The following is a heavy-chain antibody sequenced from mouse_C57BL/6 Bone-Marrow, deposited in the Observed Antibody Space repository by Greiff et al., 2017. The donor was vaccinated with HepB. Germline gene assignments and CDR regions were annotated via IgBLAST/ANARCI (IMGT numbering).Heavy chain of an antibody. CDR2: ICPGDGDT. Sequence: QVQLQQSGAELVKPGASVKISCKASGYAFSSYWMNWVKQRPGKGLEWIGQICPGDGDTNYNGKFKGKATLTADKSSSTAYMQLSSLTSEDSAVYFCARWGSSTYWYFDVWGTGTTVTVSS. CDR1: GYAFSSYW. J-gene: IGHJ1*03. V-gene: IGHV1-80*01. D-gene: IGHD1-1*01. CDR3: ARWGSSTYWYFDV.